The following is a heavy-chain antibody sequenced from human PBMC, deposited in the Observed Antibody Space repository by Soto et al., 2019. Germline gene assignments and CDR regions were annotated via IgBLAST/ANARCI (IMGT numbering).Heavy chain of an antibody. V-gene: IGHV3-74*03. J-gene: IGHJ4*02. CDR2: INTDGSVA. CDR1: GLTFRSYW. D-gene: IGHD2-15*01. Sequence: EVQLVESGGGLVQPGESLRLSCAASGLTFRSYWMHWVRQAPGKGLVWVSRINTDGSVAMYVDSVKGRFTISRDNAKNTLYLHMNSLRAEAKAGYSCVKDMQLGRLDSWGQGTVVTVSS. CDR3: VKDMQLGRLDS.